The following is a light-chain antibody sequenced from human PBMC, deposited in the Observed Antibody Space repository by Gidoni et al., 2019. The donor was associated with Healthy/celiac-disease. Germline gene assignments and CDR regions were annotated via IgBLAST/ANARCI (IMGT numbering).Light chain of an antibody. CDR1: QSVVYSTNNKNY. CDR2: WAS. V-gene: IGKV4-1*01. J-gene: IGKJ2*03. CDR3: QQYYSTPYS. Sequence: EIVMTQSSDSLAASLGERATINCKSSQSVVYSTNNKNYLAWYQQKPGQPPKLLIYWASTRESGVPDRFSGSGSGTDFTLTISSLQAEDVAVYYCQQYYSTPYSFGQGTKLEIK.